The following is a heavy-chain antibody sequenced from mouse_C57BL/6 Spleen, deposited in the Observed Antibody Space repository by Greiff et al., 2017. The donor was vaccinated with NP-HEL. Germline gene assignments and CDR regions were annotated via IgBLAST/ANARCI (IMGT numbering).Heavy chain of an antibody. J-gene: IGHJ3*01. Sequence: EVKVEESGGGLVQPGGSMKLSCVASGFTFSNYWMNWVRQSPEKGLEWVAQIRLKSDNYATQYAESVKGRFTISRDDSKSSVYLQMNNLRAEDTGIYYWTGRIYCGNSTWFAYWGQGTLVTVSA. V-gene: IGHV6-3*01. CDR2: IRLKSDNYAT. CDR3: TGRIYCGNSTWFAY. D-gene: IGHD2-1*01. CDR1: GFTFSNYW.